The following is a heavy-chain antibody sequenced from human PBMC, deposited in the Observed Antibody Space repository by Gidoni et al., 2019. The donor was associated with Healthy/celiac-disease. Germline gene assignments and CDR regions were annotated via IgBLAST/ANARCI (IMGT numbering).Heavy chain of an antibody. CDR1: GFTFSRYW. CDR2: IKQDGSEK. Sequence: EVQLVESGGGLVQPGGSLRLSCAASGFTFSRYWMSWVRQAPGKGLEWVASIKQDGSEKYYVDSVKGRFTISRDNAKNSLYLQMNSLRAEDTAVYYCARANLNWNYPYYFDYWGQGTLVTVSS. J-gene: IGHJ4*02. V-gene: IGHV3-7*01. CDR3: ARANLNWNYPYYFDY. D-gene: IGHD1-7*01.